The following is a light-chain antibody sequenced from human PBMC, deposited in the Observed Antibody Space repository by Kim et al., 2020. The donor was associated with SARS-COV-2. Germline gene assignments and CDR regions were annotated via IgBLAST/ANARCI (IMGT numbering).Light chain of an antibody. V-gene: IGKV3-20*01. Sequence: SPGDRATLSCMASRSVSGDYLAWYQQKPGQAPRLVIYGASTRATGIPDRFSGSGSGTDFTLTINRLEPEDFAVYYCQQYAGSPLYSFGQGTKLEI. CDR3: QQYAGSPLYS. J-gene: IGKJ2*03. CDR2: GAS. CDR1: RSVSGDY.